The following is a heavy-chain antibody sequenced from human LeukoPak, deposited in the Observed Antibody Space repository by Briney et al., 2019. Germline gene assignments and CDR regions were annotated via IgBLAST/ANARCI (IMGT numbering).Heavy chain of an antibody. V-gene: IGHV1-8*01. J-gene: IGHJ6*03. CDR3: ARGPYCSGGSCYPLRYYYMDV. CDR1: GYTFTSYD. D-gene: IGHD2-15*01. CDR2: MNPNSGST. Sequence: ASVKVSCKASGYTFTSYDINWVRQATGQGLEWMGWMNPNSGSTGYAQKFQGRVTTTRNTSISTAYMELSSLRSEDTAVYYCARGPYCSGGSCYPLRYYYMDVWGKGTTVTVSS.